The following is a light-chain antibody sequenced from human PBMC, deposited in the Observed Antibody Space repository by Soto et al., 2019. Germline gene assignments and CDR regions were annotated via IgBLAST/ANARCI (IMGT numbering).Light chain of an antibody. Sequence: QSALTQPASVSGSPGQSITISCTGTSSDVGAYNFVSWHQQHPGKAPKLMIYNVYDRPSGISYRFSGSKSGNTASLTISGLQGEDEADYYCCSYVDTDTWVFGGGTKVTVL. CDR3: CSYVDTDTWV. V-gene: IGLV2-14*03. CDR1: SSDVGAYNF. J-gene: IGLJ3*02. CDR2: NVY.